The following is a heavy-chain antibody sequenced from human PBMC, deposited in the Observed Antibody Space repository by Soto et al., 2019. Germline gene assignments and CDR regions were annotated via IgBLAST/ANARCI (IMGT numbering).Heavy chain of an antibody. Sequence: ASVKVSCKASGYTFTSYGISCVRQAPGQGLEWMGWISAYNGNTNYAQKLQGRVTMTTDTSTSTAYMELRSLRSDDTAVYYCARAWIQLWSPGANWFDPWGQGTLVTVSS. CDR2: ISAYNGNT. D-gene: IGHD5-18*01. CDR3: ARAWIQLWSPGANWFDP. CDR1: GYTFTSYG. V-gene: IGHV1-18*01. J-gene: IGHJ5*02.